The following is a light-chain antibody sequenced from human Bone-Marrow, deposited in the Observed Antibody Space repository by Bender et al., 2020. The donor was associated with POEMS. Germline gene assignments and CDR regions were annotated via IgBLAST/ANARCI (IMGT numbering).Light chain of an antibody. V-gene: IGLV2-14*01. CDR2: EVS. CDR1: SSDVGGWTY. J-gene: IGLJ3*02. CDR3: SSWDDSLSGWV. Sequence: QSALTQPASVSGSPGQSITISCTGTSSDVGGWTYVAWYQHHPGKAPKLLLYEVSKRPSGVPARFSGSKSGTSASLAISDIQSEDEGDYYCSSWDDSLSGWVFGGGTKLTVL.